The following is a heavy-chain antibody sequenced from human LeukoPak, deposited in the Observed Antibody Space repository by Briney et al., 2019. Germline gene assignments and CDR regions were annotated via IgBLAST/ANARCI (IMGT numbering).Heavy chain of an antibody. J-gene: IGHJ5*02. CDR1: GYTFSDYY. Sequence: ASVKVSCKASGYTFSDYYIHWVQQAPGKGLEWMGRVDPEDGETIYAEKFQGRVTITADTSTDTAYMELSSLRSDDTAVYYCATQRIVVVRTASQHWFDPWGQGTLVTVSS. CDR2: VDPEDGET. V-gene: IGHV1-69-2*01. D-gene: IGHD2-2*01. CDR3: ATQRIVVVRTASQHWFDP.